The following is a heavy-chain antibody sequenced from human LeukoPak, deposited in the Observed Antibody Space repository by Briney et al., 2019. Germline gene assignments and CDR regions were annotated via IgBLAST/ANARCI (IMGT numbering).Heavy chain of an antibody. V-gene: IGHV3-74*01. CDR2: IDKDGTST. CDR1: GFSFSSYW. Sequence: GGSLRLSCAASGFSFSSYWMHWVRQVPGKGLVWVSRIDKDGTSTHYADSVTGRFTISRDNAKNTLYLQMNTLRVEDTAVYFCAREQEAARNWFFDLWGSGTLVTVSS. J-gene: IGHJ2*01. CDR3: AREQEAARNWFFDL. D-gene: IGHD6-6*01.